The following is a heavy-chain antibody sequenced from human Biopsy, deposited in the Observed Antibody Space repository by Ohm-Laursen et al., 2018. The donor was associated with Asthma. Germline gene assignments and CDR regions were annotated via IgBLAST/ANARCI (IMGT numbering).Heavy chain of an antibody. CDR3: ARAVDYSHYYGIDV. CDR1: GYTFNRAG. V-gene: IGHV1-18*01. CDR2: ISVYNGNT. D-gene: IGHD3-10*01. Sequence: ASVKVSCKTSGYTFNRAGITWVRQAPGQGLEWMGWISVYNGNTKVAQKLQDRVIMITDTSTSTAYMELRSLRSDDTAVYFCARAVDYSHYYGIDVWGQGTTVTVS. J-gene: IGHJ6*02.